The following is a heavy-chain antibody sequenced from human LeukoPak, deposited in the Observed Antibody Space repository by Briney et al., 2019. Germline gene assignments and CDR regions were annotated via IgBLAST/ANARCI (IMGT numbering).Heavy chain of an antibody. CDR3: ARGSGVLGY. Sequence: PSETLSLTCTVSGGSISSGSYYWSWIRQPAGKGLEWIGRIYTSGSTNYNPSLKSRVTISVDTSKNQFSLKLSSVTAADTAVYYCARGSGVLGYWGQGTLVTVSS. CDR1: GGSISSGSYY. V-gene: IGHV4-61*02. J-gene: IGHJ4*02. CDR2: IYTSGST. D-gene: IGHD6-6*01.